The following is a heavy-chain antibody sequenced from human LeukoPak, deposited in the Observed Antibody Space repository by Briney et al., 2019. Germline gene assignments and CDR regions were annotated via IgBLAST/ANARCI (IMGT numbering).Heavy chain of an antibody. CDR3: ARAGRADFWSGYYQYNWFDP. V-gene: IGHV1-8*01. Sequence: ASVKVSCKASGYTFTSYDINWVRQATGQGLEWMGWMNPNSGNTGYAQKFQGRVTMTRNTSISTAYMELSSLRSEDTAVYYCARAGRADFWSGYYQYNWFDPWGQGTLVTDSS. D-gene: IGHD3-3*01. CDR2: MNPNSGNT. CDR1: GYTFTSYD. J-gene: IGHJ5*02.